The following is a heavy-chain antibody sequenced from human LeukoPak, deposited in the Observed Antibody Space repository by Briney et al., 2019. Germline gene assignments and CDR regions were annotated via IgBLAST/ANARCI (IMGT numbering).Heavy chain of an antibody. CDR3: ARYAYYYGSHFDY. J-gene: IGHJ4*02. V-gene: IGHV5-51*01. CDR1: GYTFTNYW. CDR2: IHPGDSDT. D-gene: IGHD3-10*01. Sequence: GESLKISCKGSGYTFTNYWIGWVRQMPGKGLDWMGIIHPGDSDTRYSPSFQGQVTISADKSISTAYLQWSSLKASDTAMYYCARYAYYYGSHFDYWGQGTLVTVSS.